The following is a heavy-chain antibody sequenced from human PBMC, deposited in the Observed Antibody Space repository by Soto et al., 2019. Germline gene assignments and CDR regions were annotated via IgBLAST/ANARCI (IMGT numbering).Heavy chain of an antibody. CDR2: IFSSGSA. CDR3: ASRRAARGVIITSWFDP. V-gene: IGHV4-39*07. Sequence: KPSETLSLTCSVSGGSISSGPYYWGWIRQPPGRGLEWIGGIFSSGSASYNSSLKSRVTIFVDTSKNQFSLKLSSVTAADTAVYYCASRRAARGVIITSWFDPWGQGTLVTVSS. CDR1: GGSISSGPYY. D-gene: IGHD3-10*01. J-gene: IGHJ5*02.